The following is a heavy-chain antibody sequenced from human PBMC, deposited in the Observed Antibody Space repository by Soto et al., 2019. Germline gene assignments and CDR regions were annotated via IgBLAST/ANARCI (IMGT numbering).Heavy chain of an antibody. CDR1: GFTFNSYW. CDR2: INNDGSTT. J-gene: IGHJ4*02. D-gene: IGHD2-15*01. V-gene: IGHV3-74*01. CDR3: VRGVIAANCFEY. Sequence: PGGSLRLSCAASGFTFNSYWMHWVRQVPGKGLVWVSRINNDGSTTNYADSVKGRFTISRDNARNTVYLQMNSLRADDTAVYYCVRGVIAANCFEYWGQGTLVTVSS.